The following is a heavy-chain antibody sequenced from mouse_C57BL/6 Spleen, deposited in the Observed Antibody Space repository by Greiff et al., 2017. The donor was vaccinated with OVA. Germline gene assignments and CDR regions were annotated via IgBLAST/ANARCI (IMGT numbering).Heavy chain of an antibody. CDR3: ARGLLRAMDY. D-gene: IGHD1-1*01. CDR2: ISYSGST. J-gene: IGHJ4*01. V-gene: IGHV3-1*01. CDR1: GYSITSGYD. Sequence: EVQVVESGPGMVKPSQSLSLTCTVTGYSITSGYDWHWIRHFPGNKLEWMGYISYSGSTNYNPSLKSRISITHDTSKNHFFLKLNSVTTEDTATYYCARGLLRAMDYWGQGTSVTVSS.